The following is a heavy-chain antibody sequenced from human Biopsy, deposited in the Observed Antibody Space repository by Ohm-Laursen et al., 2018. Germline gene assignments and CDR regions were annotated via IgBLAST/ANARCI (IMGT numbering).Heavy chain of an antibody. Sequence: TQTLTLTRSFSGFSLSAPGMCVGWIRQAPGKALEWLARVDWDDYEDYSASLQTRLSLSKDTSSNQVVLTLTNVGPEDTATYHCARTPIAIFSAGLVYRHRRHLQGMDVWGQGIAVTVS. CDR1: GFSLSAPGMC. V-gene: IGHV2-70*11. CDR2: VDWDDYE. J-gene: IGHJ6*02. D-gene: IGHD3-3*01. CDR3: ARTPIAIFSAGLVYRHRRHLQGMDV.